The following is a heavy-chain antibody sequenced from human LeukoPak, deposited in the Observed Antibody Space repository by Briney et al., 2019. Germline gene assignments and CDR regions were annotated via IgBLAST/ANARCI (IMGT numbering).Heavy chain of an antibody. V-gene: IGHV3-7*01. CDR1: GFTFSSYS. D-gene: IGHD6-13*01. CDR2: IKQDGSEK. CDR3: ARYRSSPEYYYYYYMDV. J-gene: IGHJ6*03. Sequence: GGSLRLSCAASGFTFSSYSMNWVRQAPGKGLEWVANIKQDGSEKYYVDSVKGRFTISRDNAKNSLYLQMNSLRAEDTAVYYCARYRSSPEYYYYYYMDVWGKGTTVTISS.